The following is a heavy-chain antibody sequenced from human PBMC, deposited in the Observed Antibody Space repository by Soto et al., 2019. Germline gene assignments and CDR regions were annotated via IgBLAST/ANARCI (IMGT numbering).Heavy chain of an antibody. Sequence: QVQLQESGPGLVKASQTLSLICNVSGESISSGGYYWSWIRHHPGKGLEWIGYIYDSESAYYNTSLKSRVTISMDTSKNHFAMKLSSVTAADTAVYYCARASSSSSAADYWGQGTLVTVSS. CDR2: IYDSESA. J-gene: IGHJ4*02. D-gene: IGHD6-6*01. V-gene: IGHV4-31*03. CDR3: ARASSSSSAADY. CDR1: GESISSGGYY.